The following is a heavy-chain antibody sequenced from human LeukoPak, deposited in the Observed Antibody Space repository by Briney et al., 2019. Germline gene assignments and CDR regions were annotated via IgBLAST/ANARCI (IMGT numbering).Heavy chain of an antibody. CDR2: ISSGGRTI. D-gene: IGHD6-13*01. CDR3: ARVSSSWYRTIDY. Sequence: GGSLRLSCAASGFTFSSYEMNWVRQAPGKGLEWVAYISSGGRTIRYADSVEGRFTISRDNAKKSVFLQMNGLRAEDTAVYCCARVSSSWYRTIDYWGQGTLVTVSS. CDR1: GFTFSSYE. J-gene: IGHJ4*02. V-gene: IGHV3-48*03.